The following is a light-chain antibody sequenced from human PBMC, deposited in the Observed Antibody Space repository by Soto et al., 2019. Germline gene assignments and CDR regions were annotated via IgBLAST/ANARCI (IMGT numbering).Light chain of an antibody. CDR2: DAS. CDR3: QQYNSFPYT. CDR1: QSVSNW. V-gene: IGKV1-5*01. Sequence: DIQMTQSPSTLSASVGDRVTITCRASQSVSNWLAWYQQKPGKAPKFLIFDASTLESGVPSRFSGSGSGTEFTLTLSSLQPDDFATYYCQQYNSFPYTFGQGTKLEI. J-gene: IGKJ2*01.